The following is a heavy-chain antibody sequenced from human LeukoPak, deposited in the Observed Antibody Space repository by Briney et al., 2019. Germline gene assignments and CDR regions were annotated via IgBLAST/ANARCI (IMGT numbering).Heavy chain of an antibody. CDR2: IYPGDSDT. CDR1: GYRFTDYW. CDR3: ARGAAGATPDYYYFGLDV. V-gene: IGHV5-51*01. D-gene: IGHD1-26*01. Sequence: GESLKISCKGSGYRFTDYWIGWVRQMPGKGLEWMGIIYPGDSDTRYSPSFQGQVTISADKSINTAHLQWSSLKASDTAMYYCARGAAGATPDYYYFGLDVWGQGTTVRVSS. J-gene: IGHJ6*02.